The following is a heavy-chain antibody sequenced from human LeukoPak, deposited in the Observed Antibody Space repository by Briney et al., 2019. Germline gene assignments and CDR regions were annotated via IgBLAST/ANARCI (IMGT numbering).Heavy chain of an antibody. D-gene: IGHD2-8*01. Sequence: PSETLSLTCSVSGGSISSSDYYWSWIRQPPGKGLEWLGNIYYTSSNSYNPSLKSRVTLTDDTFKNQFSLHLSSVTAADTAVYYCARENYCTNGVCWAFDPWGQGTLVTVSS. V-gene: IGHV4-39*07. CDR2: IYYTSSN. J-gene: IGHJ5*02. CDR1: GGSISSSDYY. CDR3: ARENYCTNGVCWAFDP.